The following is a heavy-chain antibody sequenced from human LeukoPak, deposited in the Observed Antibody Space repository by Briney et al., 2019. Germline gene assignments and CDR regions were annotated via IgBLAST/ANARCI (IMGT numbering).Heavy chain of an antibody. J-gene: IGHJ4*02. CDR3: ARGPDSSGYYYNY. CDR2: INSDGSST. V-gene: IGHV3-74*01. CDR1: GFTFSSYW. D-gene: IGHD3-22*01. Sequence: GGSLRLSCAASGFTFSSYWMHWVRQAPGKGLVWVSRINSDGSSTSYADSVKGRFTISRDNAKNTLYLQMNSLRAEDTALYYCARGPDSSGYYYNYWGQGTLVTVSS.